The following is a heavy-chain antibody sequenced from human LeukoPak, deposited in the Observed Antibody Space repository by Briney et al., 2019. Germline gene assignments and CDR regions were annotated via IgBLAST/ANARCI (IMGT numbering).Heavy chain of an antibody. J-gene: IGHJ4*02. Sequence: PGGSLRLSCAASGFTFSSYTMNWVRQAPGKGLEWVSYISSSSSTIYYADSVKGRFTISRDNAKNSLYLQMNSLRAEDTAVYYCAQGGYLQPFDYWGQGTLVTVSS. CDR2: ISSSSSTI. CDR3: AQGGYLQPFDY. D-gene: IGHD5-18*01. V-gene: IGHV3-48*01. CDR1: GFTFSSYT.